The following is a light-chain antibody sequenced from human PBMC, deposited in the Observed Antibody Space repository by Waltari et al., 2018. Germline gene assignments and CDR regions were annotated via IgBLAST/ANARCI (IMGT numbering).Light chain of an antibody. V-gene: IGLV2-14*03. CDR3: CSYRSITTYV. CDR2: DIS. J-gene: IGLJ1*01. CDR1: SSDVGAYNY. Sequence: QSALTQPASVSGSPGQSITISCTGTSSDVGAYNYVSWYQPHPGKSPKLRISDISNRPSGVSNRCSGSKAGNTASLTISGLQAEDEADYYCCSYRSITTYVFGTGTKVTVL.